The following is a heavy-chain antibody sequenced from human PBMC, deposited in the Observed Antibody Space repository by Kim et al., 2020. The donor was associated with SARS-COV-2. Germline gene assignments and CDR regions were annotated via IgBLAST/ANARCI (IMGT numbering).Heavy chain of an antibody. Sequence: ASVKVSCKASGYTFTSYYMHWVRQAPGQGLEWMGIINPSGGSTSYAQKFQGRVTMTRDTSTSTVYMELSSLRSEDTAVYYCASTASGSYFGTFLYSRMDLGSDYWGQGTLVTVSS. J-gene: IGHJ4*02. V-gene: IGHV1-46*01. CDR3: ASTASGSYFGTFLYSRMDLGSDY. D-gene: IGHD1-26*01. CDR2: INPSGGST. CDR1: GYTFTSYY.